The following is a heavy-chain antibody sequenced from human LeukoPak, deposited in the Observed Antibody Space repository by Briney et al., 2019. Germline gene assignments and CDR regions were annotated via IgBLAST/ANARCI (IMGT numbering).Heavy chain of an antibody. CDR1: GFTFSSYW. CDR2: INSDGYSI. CDR3: ARGEAVAGTDY. V-gene: IGHV3-74*01. D-gene: IGHD6-19*01. J-gene: IGHJ4*02. Sequence: GGSLRLSCAASGFTFSSYWMHWVRQAPGKGLVWVSRINSDGYSISYADSVKGRFTISRDNAKNTLYLQMNSLRAEDTVVYYCARGEAVAGTDYWGQGTQVTVSS.